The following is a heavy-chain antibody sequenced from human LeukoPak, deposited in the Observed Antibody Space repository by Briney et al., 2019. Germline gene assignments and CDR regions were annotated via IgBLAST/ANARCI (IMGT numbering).Heavy chain of an antibody. D-gene: IGHD2-15*01. J-gene: IGHJ4*02. CDR1: GFSFNNAW. CDR3: TTHCGGGTCYGY. Sequence: GGSLRLSCAASGFSFNNAWMSWVRQAPGKGLEWVGRIKSISDGGTTDFAAPVKGRFSISRDDSKNTLYLQMNSLKTEDTAVYYCTTHCGGGTCYGYWGQGTLVTVSS. CDR2: IKSISDGGTT. V-gene: IGHV3-15*01.